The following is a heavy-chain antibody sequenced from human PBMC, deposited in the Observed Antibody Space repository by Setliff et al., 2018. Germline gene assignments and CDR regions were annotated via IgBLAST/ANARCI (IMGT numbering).Heavy chain of an antibody. Sequence: PSETLSLTCNVSGVSISNYYWSWIRQPPGKGLECIGYIQKSGGTNYNPSLKSRVTISVDTFTNQFSLKLRSVTAADTAVYYCARLSWDGLRYHGLDVWGQGTTVTVSS. D-gene: IGHD3-10*01. V-gene: IGHV4-59*01. CDR2: IQKSGGT. CDR3: ARLSWDGLRYHGLDV. CDR1: GVSISNYY. J-gene: IGHJ6*02.